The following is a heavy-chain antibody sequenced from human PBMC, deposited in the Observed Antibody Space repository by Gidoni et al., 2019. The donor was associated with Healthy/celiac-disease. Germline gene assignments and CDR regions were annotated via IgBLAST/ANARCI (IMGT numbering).Heavy chain of an antibody. CDR1: GYSLSSGYY. D-gene: IGHD3-10*01. CDR3: ARDVSSGSYYNT. CDR2: IYHSGST. J-gene: IGHJ5*02. V-gene: IGHV4-38-2*02. Sequence: QVQLQESGPGLVTPSETLSLTCTVSGYSLSSGYYWGWIRQPPGKGLEWIGSIYHSGSTYYNPSLKSRVTISVDKSKNQFSLKLSTVTAADTAVYYCARDVSSGSYYNTWGQGTLVTVSS.